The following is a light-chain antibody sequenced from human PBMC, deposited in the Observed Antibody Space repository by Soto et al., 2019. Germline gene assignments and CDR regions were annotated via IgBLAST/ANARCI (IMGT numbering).Light chain of an antibody. CDR1: QSVSGN. V-gene: IGKV3-15*01. Sequence: EIVMAQSPATLSVSPRERATLSCRASQSVSGNLAWYQQKPGQAPRLLIYGASTRATGIPARFSGSGSGTEFTLTISSLQSEDFAVYYCQQYNNWPPAFGQGTKVEIK. CDR3: QQYNNWPPA. CDR2: GAS. J-gene: IGKJ1*01.